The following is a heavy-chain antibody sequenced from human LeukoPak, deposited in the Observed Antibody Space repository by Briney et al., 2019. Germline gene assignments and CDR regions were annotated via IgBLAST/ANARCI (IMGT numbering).Heavy chain of an antibody. CDR3: ARDLPTLYDSSGYYSGDPFDY. D-gene: IGHD3-22*01. Sequence: ASVKVSCKASGYTFTSYGISWVRQAPGQGLEWMGWISAYNGNTNYAQKLQGRVTMTTDTSTSTAYMELRSLRPDDTAVYYCARDLPTLYDSSGYYSGDPFDYWGQGTLVTVSS. CDR2: ISAYNGNT. J-gene: IGHJ4*02. CDR1: GYTFTSYG. V-gene: IGHV1-18*01.